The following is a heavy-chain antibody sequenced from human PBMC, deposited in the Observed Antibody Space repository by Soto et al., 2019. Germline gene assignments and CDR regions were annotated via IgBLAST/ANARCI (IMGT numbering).Heavy chain of an antibody. J-gene: IGHJ4*02. CDR3: AKEGGGVIGS. Sequence: QVQLVQSGAEVKKPGSSVKVSCKASGGTFKSYAFTWVRQAPGQGLEWVGGIIPLFGTANYAQKFQGRITISADESSSTVYMDPTPPPSEDTAVFFRAKEGGGVIGSWGQGTLVTVSS. CDR1: GGTFKSYA. D-gene: IGHD3-16*01. CDR2: IIPLFGTA. V-gene: IGHV1-69*01.